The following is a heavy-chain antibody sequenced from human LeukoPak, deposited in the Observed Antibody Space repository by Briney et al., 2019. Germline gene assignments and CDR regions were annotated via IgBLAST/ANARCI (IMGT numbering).Heavy chain of an antibody. V-gene: IGHV3-11*04. CDR1: GFTFSDYY. Sequence: GGSLRLSCAASGFTFSDYYMSWIRQAPGKGLEWVSYISSSGSTIYYADSVKGRFTISRDNAKNSLYLQMNSLRAEDTAVYYCARRSYSSSWYWFDPWGQGTLVTVSS. J-gene: IGHJ5*02. CDR2: ISSSGSTI. CDR3: ARRSYSSSWYWFDP. D-gene: IGHD6-13*01.